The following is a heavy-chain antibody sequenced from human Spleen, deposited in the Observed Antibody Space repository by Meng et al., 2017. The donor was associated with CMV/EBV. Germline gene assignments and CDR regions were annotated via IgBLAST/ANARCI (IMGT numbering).Heavy chain of an antibody. CDR1: GFTFSSYA. Sequence: GESLKISCAASGFTFSSYAMHWVRQAPGKGLEWVAVISYDGSNKYYADSVKGRFTISRDNSKNTLYLQMNSLRAEGTAVYYCAREAGYSSGWYYYYGMDVWGQGTTVTVSS. V-gene: IGHV3-30*04. J-gene: IGHJ6*02. CDR3: AREAGYSSGWYYYYGMDV. CDR2: ISYDGSNK. D-gene: IGHD6-19*01.